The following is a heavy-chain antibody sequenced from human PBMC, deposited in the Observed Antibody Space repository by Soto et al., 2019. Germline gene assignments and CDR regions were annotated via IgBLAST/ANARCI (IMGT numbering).Heavy chain of an antibody. CDR2: ISSSSSYI. V-gene: IGHV3-21*01. CDR1: GFTFSSYS. CDR3: ARDQPGYSYGYGLGY. J-gene: IGHJ4*02. D-gene: IGHD5-18*01. Sequence: EVQLVESGGGLVKPGGSLRLSCAASGFTFSSYSMNWVRQAPGKGLEWVSSISSSSSYIYYADSVKGRFTISRDNAKNSVYLQMNSVRAEDTAVYYCARDQPGYSYGYGLGYWGQGTLVTVSS.